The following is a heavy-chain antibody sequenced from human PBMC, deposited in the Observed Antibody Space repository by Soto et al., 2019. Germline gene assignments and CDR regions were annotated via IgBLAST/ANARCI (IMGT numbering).Heavy chain of an antibody. Sequence: GGSLRLSCAASGFSFSTYAMSWVRQAPGKGLEWVSGISGSSGTYYAESVKGRFTISRDNSKNMLYLHMNSLRAEDTAVYYCAKLRDYDFWSGYYTGGSWFDPWGQGTLVTVSS. D-gene: IGHD3-3*01. CDR1: GFSFSTYA. V-gene: IGHV3-23*01. CDR3: AKLRDYDFWSGYYTGGSWFDP. CDR2: ISGSSGT. J-gene: IGHJ5*02.